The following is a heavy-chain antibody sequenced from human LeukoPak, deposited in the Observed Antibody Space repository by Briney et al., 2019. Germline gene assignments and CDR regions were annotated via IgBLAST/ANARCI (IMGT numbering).Heavy chain of an antibody. D-gene: IGHD3-3*01. CDR1: GGSMTMLY. V-gene: IGHV4-59*11. CDR2: LYYCGST. Sequence: DTLSLTCSVLGGSMTMLYWLWIRAPPGKGGGWVGYLYYCGSTIYNTSLKSRVTISVDPSKNKCSLEVSSVTASDTAVYYCARGRGNTIPWSWGQGALVTVSS. J-gene: IGHJ4*02. CDR3: ARGRGNTIPWS.